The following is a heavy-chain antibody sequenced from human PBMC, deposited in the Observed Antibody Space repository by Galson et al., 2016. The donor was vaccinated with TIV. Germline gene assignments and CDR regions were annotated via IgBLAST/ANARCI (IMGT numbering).Heavy chain of an antibody. CDR2: ISRGGSNYI. Sequence: RLSCAASGFSFSSYSMNWVRQAPGKGLEWVSSISRGGSNYIYYADSVKGRFIISRDSAKNSLYLQMNSLRAEDTAVYYCTRDGPLFGVEIDYWGQGTLVTVSS. V-gene: IGHV3-21*01. CDR3: TRDGPLFGVEIDY. J-gene: IGHJ4*02. D-gene: IGHD3-3*01. CDR1: GFSFSSYS.